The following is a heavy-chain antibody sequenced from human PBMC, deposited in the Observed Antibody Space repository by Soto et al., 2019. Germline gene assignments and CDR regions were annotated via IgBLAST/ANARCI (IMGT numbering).Heavy chain of an antibody. CDR2: INPNSGVT. D-gene: IGHD6-6*01. J-gene: IGHJ4*02. CDR1: GYTFTGYY. V-gene: IGHV1-2*02. CDR3: AREGRSSSFLDY. Sequence: QVQLVQSGAEVKKPGASVKVSCRPSGYTFTGYYMHWVRQAPGQGLEWMGWINPNSGVTKYAQRFQGRVTMTRDTSISTAYVEVRRLTSDDTAVYYCAREGRSSSFLDYWGQGTLITVSS.